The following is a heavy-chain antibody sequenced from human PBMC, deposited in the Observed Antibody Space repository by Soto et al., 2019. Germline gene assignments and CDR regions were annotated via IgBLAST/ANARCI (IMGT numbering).Heavy chain of an antibody. CDR2: INNAYNT. Sequence: SLRLSCAASGFDASVNFMTWVRQAPGKGLEWVSSINNAYNTFYPDSVRGRFTISRDNSKNTVYLQVSSLRVEDTAMYYCVRENYYYGMDVWGQGTAVTVSS. CDR3: VRENYYYGMDV. CDR1: GFDASVNF. J-gene: IGHJ6*02. V-gene: IGHV3-66*01.